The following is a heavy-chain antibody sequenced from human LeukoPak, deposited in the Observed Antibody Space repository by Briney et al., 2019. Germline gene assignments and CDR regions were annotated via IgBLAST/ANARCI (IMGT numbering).Heavy chain of an antibody. D-gene: IGHD3-10*01. J-gene: IGHJ4*02. CDR1: GGSISSSNYY. V-gene: IGHV4-39*01. Sequence: SETLSLTCTVSGGSISSSNYYWGWIRQPPGKGLEWIGSIDDSGSTYYNSSLESRVTISVDTSKNQFSLKLRSVTAADTAVYYCARHWSVASGFDYWGQGTLVTVSS. CDR3: ARHWSVASGFDY. CDR2: IDDSGST.